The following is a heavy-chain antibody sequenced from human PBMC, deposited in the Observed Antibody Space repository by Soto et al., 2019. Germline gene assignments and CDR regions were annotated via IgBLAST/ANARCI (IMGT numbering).Heavy chain of an antibody. V-gene: IGHV3-48*03. CDR2: ISSSGSTI. CDR1: GFTFSSYE. Sequence: GGSLRLSCAASGFTFSSYEMNWVRQAPGEGLEWVSYISSSGSTIYYADSVKGRFTISRDNAKNSLYLQMNSLRAEDTAVYYCARVWRYYESSGYPHNWFDPWAEGTLVTVSS. J-gene: IGHJ5*02. CDR3: ARVWRYYESSGYPHNWFDP. D-gene: IGHD3-22*01.